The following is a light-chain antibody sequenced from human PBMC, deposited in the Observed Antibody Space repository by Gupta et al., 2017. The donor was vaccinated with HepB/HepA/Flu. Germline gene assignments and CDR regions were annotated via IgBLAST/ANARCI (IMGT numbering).Light chain of an antibody. CDR2: LYSDGSH. J-gene: IGLJ2*01. V-gene: IGLV4-69*01. CDR1: SGHSIYA. Sequence: QLVLTQSPSASASLGASVKLTCTLSSGHSIYAIAWHQQQPEKGPRYLMKLYSDGSHSRGDGIPDRFSGSSSGAERYLTISSLQSEDEADYYCQTWGTGIQVFGGGTKLTVL. CDR3: QTWGTGIQV.